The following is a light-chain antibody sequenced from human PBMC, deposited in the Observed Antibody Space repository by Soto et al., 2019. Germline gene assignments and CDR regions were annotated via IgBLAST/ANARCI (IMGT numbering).Light chain of an antibody. CDR2: AAF. CDR3: QQSYSTPRT. V-gene: IGKV1-39*01. J-gene: IGKJ1*01. Sequence: DIQMTQSPSSLSASVGDRVTIXXRASQSISGSLNWYQQKPGKAPKLXIYAAFSLQSGVPSRFSGSVSGTDFTLTISSLQPEDFATYYCQQSYSTPRTFGQGTKVDIK. CDR1: QSISGS.